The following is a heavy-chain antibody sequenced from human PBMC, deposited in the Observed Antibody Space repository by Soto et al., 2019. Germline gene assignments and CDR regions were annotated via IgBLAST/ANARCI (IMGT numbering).Heavy chain of an antibody. Sequence: PGGSLRLSCAASGFTFSSYAMSWVRQAPGKGLEWVSAISGSGGSTYYADAVKGRFTISRDNSKNTLYLQMNSLRAEDTAVHYCAKEVLGPGAALSYSGMDVWGQGTTVTVSS. CDR2: ISGSGGST. CDR3: AKEVLGPGAALSYSGMDV. D-gene: IGHD1-20*01. CDR1: GFTFSSYA. J-gene: IGHJ6*02. V-gene: IGHV3-23*01.